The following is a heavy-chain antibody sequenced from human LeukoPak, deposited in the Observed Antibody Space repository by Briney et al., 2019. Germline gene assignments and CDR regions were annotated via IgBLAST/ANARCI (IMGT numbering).Heavy chain of an antibody. CDR2: IYYSGST. CDR3: ARDSAPYYDILTGYLAAEYYFDY. J-gene: IGHJ4*02. D-gene: IGHD3-9*01. CDR1: GGSVSSGSYY. V-gene: IGHV4-61*01. Sequence: SETLSLTCTVSGGSVSSGSYYWSWIRQPPGKGLEWIGYIYYSGSTNYNPSLKSRVTISVDTSKNQFSLKLSSVTAADTAVYYCARDSAPYYDILTGYLAAEYYFDYWGQGTLVTVSS.